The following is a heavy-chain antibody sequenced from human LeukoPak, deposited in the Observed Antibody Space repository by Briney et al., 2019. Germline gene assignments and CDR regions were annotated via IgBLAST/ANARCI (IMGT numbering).Heavy chain of an antibody. Sequence: GASVKLSCKASGYTFTSYDINWVRQATGHGLEWMGWMNPNSGNTGYAQKFQGRVTMTRNTSISTAYMELSSLRSEDTAVYYCAAYYDILTDAFDIWGQGTMVTVSS. CDR2: MNPNSGNT. CDR3: AAYYDILTDAFDI. J-gene: IGHJ3*02. CDR1: GYTFTSYD. D-gene: IGHD3-9*01. V-gene: IGHV1-8*01.